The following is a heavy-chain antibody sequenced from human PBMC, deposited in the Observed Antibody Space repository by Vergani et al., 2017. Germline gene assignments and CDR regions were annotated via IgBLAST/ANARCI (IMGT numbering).Heavy chain of an antibody. J-gene: IGHJ3*02. V-gene: IGHV3-9*01. CDR1: GFTFDDYA. CDR2: ISWNSGSI. D-gene: IGHD6-19*01. Sequence: EVQLVESGGGLVQPGRSLRLSCAASGFTFDDYAMHWVRQAPGKGLEWVSGISWNSGSIGYADSVKGGFTISRDNAKNSLYLQMNSLRAEDTALYYCARVAGYSCEDAFDIWGQGTMVTVSS. CDR3: ARVAGYSCEDAFDI.